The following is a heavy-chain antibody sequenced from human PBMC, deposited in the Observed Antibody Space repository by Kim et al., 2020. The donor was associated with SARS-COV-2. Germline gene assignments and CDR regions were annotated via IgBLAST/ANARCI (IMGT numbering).Heavy chain of an antibody. J-gene: IGHJ3*02. CDR3: AKGQTANGYSAFDI. Sequence: YADAVKGRFTISRDNDHNTLFLHMNSLRAEDTAMYFWAKGQTANGYSAFDIWGQGTMVTVSS. D-gene: IGHD1-1*01. V-gene: IGHV3-23*01.